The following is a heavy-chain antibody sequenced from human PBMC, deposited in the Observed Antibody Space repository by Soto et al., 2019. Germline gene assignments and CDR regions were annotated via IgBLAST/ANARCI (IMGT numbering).Heavy chain of an antibody. CDR1: GGSISSSSYY. CDR3: ARLEGAKVFDY. Sequence: PSETLSLTCTVSGGSISSSSYYWGWIRQPPGKGLEWIGSIYYSGSTYYNPSLKSRVTISVDTSKNQFSLKLSSVTAADTAVYYCARLEGAKVFDYWGQGTLVTVSS. J-gene: IGHJ4*02. D-gene: IGHD1-26*01. V-gene: IGHV4-39*01. CDR2: IYYSGST.